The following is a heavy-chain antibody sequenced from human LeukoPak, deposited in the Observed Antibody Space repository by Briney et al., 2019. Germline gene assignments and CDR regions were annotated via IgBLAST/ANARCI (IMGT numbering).Heavy chain of an antibody. Sequence: GGSLRLSCAATGFTFSNFGLSWVRQAPGKGLEWVSDISGSGGSTYYADSVKGRFTISRDNSKNTLYLQMNSLRAEDTAVYYCAKKHSTGLDPWGQGTLVTVSS. CDR2: ISGSGGST. D-gene: IGHD2/OR15-2a*01. J-gene: IGHJ5*02. CDR1: GFTFSNFG. CDR3: AKKHSTGLDP. V-gene: IGHV3-23*01.